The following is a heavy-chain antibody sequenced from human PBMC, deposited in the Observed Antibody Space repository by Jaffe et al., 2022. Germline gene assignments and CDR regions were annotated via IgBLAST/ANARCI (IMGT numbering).Heavy chain of an antibody. CDR2: IYHSGST. Sequence: QVQLQESGPGLVKPSETLSLTCAVSGYSISSGYYWGWIRQPPGKGLEWIGSIYHSGSTYYNPSLKSRVTISVDTSKNQFSLKLSSVTAADTAVYYCARHVSRRQFDYWGQGTLVTVSS. CDR3: ARHVSRRQFDY. D-gene: IGHD6-6*01. J-gene: IGHJ4*02. CDR1: GYSISSGYY. V-gene: IGHV4-38-2*01.